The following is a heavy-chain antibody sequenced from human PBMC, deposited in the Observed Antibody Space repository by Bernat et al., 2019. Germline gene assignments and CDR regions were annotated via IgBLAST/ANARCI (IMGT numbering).Heavy chain of an antibody. V-gene: IGHV5-10-1*01. D-gene: IGHD6-6*01. Sequence: EVQLVQSGAEVKKPGESLRISCKGSGYSFTSYWISWVRQKPGKGLEWMGRIDPSDSYTNYSPSFQGHVTTSADKSISTAYLQWCSLKASDTAMYYCAGHGSIAARNGYWFDPWGQGTLVTVSS. J-gene: IGHJ5*02. CDR3: AGHGSIAARNGYWFDP. CDR2: IDPSDSYT. CDR1: GYSFTSYW.